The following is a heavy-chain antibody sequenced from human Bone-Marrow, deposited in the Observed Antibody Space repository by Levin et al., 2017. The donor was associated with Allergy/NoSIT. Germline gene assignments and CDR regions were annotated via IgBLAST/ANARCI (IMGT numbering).Heavy chain of an antibody. CDR1: GGTFSSYA. V-gene: IGHV1-69*13. Sequence: SVKVSCKASGGTFSSYAISWVRQAPGQGLEWMGGIIPIFGTANYAQKFQGRVTITADESTSTAYMELSSLRSEDTAVYYCARRYSSSSGSTYHFDYWGQGTLVTVSS. CDR2: IIPIFGTA. CDR3: ARRYSSSSGSTYHFDY. J-gene: IGHJ4*02. D-gene: IGHD6-6*01.